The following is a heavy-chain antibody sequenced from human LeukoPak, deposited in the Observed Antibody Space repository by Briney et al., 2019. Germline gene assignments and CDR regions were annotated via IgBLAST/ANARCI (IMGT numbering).Heavy chain of an antibody. CDR2: ISSNGGST. CDR3: ARGSGDY. D-gene: IGHD1-26*01. J-gene: IGHJ4*02. CDR1: GFPFSSYA. Sequence: GGSLRLSCAASGFPFSSYAMHWVRQAPGKGLEYVSAISSNGGSTYYANSVKGRFTISRDNSKNTLYLQMGSLRAEDMAVYYCARGSGDYWGQGTLVTVSS. V-gene: IGHV3-64*01.